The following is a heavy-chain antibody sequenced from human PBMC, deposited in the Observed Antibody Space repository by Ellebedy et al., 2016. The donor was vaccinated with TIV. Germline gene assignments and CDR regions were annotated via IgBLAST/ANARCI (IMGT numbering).Heavy chain of an antibody. Sequence: SETLSLTXTVSGGSISSSTYYWGWIRQPPGKGLEWIGSIYYSGSTDYKSSLKSRVTISVDTSKNQFSLKLSSVTAADTAVYYCAGRRGYSYGPSGYMDVWGKGTTVTVSS. V-gene: IGHV4-39*01. D-gene: IGHD5-18*01. CDR2: IYYSGST. CDR3: AGRRGYSYGPSGYMDV. CDR1: GGSISSSTYY. J-gene: IGHJ6*03.